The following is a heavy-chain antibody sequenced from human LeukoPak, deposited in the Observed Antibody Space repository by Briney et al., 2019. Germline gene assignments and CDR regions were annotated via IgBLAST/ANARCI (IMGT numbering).Heavy chain of an antibody. D-gene: IGHD3-16*01. CDR1: GFTFSNYA. CDR2: ISGTGGRT. Sequence: GGSLRLSCTASGFTFSNYAMTWVRQAPGKGLEWVSSISGTGGRTYSADSVKGRFTISRDNSKNTLYLQMKNLRVEHTAVYYCAKGLHGGVGYGVDVWGQGTTVTVSS. V-gene: IGHV3-23*01. J-gene: IGHJ6*02. CDR3: AKGLHGGVGYGVDV.